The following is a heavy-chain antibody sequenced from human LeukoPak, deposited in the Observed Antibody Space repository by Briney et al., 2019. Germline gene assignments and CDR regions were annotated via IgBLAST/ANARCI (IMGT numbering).Heavy chain of an antibody. CDR2: INAGNGNT. D-gene: IGHD3-22*01. Sequence: ASVKVSCKASGYTFTSYAMHWVRQAPGQRLEWMGWINAGNGNTKYSQEFQGRVTITRDTSASTAYMELSSLRSDDTAVYYCARELDDSSGYAFDIWGQGAMVTVSS. V-gene: IGHV1-3*01. CDR1: GYTFTSYA. CDR3: ARELDDSSGYAFDI. J-gene: IGHJ3*02.